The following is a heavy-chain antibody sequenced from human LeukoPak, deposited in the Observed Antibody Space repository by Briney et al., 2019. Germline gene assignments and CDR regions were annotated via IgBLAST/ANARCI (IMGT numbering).Heavy chain of an antibody. CDR1: GYTFTGYY. Sequence: ASVKVSCKASGYTFTGYYMHWVRQAPGQGLEWMGWINPNSGSTNYAQKFQGRVTMTRDTSISTAYMELSRLRSDDTAVYYCARVGLPYYYYYYMDVWGKGTTVTVSS. J-gene: IGHJ6*03. V-gene: IGHV1-2*02. CDR3: ARVGLPYYYYYYMDV. D-gene: IGHD3-16*01. CDR2: INPNSGST.